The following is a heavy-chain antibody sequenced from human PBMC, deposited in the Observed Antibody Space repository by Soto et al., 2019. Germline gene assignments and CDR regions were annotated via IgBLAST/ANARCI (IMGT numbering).Heavy chain of an antibody. Sequence: QVQLVESGGVVVQPGRSLRLSCAASGFTFSNYALHWVRQAPGKGLEWVAVISDDGSNKYYADSVKGRFTISRDNSKNTLYLQMNSLRAEDTAVYYCARDRFASSWSYFDYWGQGTPVTVSS. D-gene: IGHD6-13*01. J-gene: IGHJ4*02. CDR3: ARDRFASSWSYFDY. CDR1: GFTFSNYA. V-gene: IGHV3-30-3*01. CDR2: ISDDGSNK.